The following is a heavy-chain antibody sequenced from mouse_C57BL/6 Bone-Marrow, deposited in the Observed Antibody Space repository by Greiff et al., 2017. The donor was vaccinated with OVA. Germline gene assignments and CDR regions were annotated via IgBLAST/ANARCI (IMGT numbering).Heavy chain of an antibody. J-gene: IGHJ1*03. CDR3: ARKGWLGRPYWYFDV. V-gene: IGHV1-81*01. Sequence: QVQLQQSGAELARPGASVKLSCKASGYTFTSYGISWVKQRTGQGLEWIGEIYPRSGNTYYNEKFKGKATLTADKSSSTAYMELRSLTSEDSAVYFCARKGWLGRPYWYFDVWGTGTTVTVSS. CDR2: IYPRSGNT. CDR1: GYTFTSYG. D-gene: IGHD3-3*01.